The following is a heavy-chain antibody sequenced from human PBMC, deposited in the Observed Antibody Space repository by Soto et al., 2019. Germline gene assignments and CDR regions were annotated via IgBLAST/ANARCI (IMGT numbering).Heavy chain of an antibody. Sequence: GGSLRLSCAASGFTFSSYGMHWVRQTPGKGLEWVAVISYDGSNKYYADSVKGRFTISRDNSKNTLYLQMNSLRAEDTAVYYCAKDYYDSSGPTDGWGQGTLVTVSS. CDR2: ISYDGSNK. CDR3: AKDYYDSSGPTDG. CDR1: GFTFSSYG. D-gene: IGHD3-22*01. J-gene: IGHJ4*02. V-gene: IGHV3-30*18.